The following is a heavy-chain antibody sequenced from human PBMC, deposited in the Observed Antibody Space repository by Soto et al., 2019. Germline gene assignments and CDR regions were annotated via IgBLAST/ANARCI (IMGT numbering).Heavy chain of an antibody. Sequence: LSLTCAVYGDSLSGYYWSWIRQPPGKGLEWIGEISHNGDTSYNPSLKSRVTISVDTSKNQFSLRLTSVTAADTAVYYCVRGDVAASLQSWGQGTLVTVSS. CDR2: ISHNGDT. CDR3: VRGDVAASLQS. CDR1: GDSLSGYY. J-gene: IGHJ5*02. V-gene: IGHV4-34*01. D-gene: IGHD6-6*01.